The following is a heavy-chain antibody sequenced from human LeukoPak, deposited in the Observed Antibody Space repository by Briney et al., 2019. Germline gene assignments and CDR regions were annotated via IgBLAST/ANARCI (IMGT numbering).Heavy chain of an antibody. D-gene: IGHD4-17*01. CDR1: GSTFIIDT. Sequence: SVTVSCTTSGSTFIIDTISWVRQAPGQGLEWMGRISPILGLRNFAQKFQGRVTITADKSTSTAYMELSSLRSEDTAVYYCAREFEGYDDYSDSYYGMDVWGQGTTVTVSS. V-gene: IGHV1-69*04. CDR3: AREFEGYDDYSDSYYGMDV. CDR2: ISPILGLR. J-gene: IGHJ6*02.